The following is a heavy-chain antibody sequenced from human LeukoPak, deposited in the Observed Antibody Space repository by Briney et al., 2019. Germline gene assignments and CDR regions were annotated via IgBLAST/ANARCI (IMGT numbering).Heavy chain of an antibody. Sequence: SETLSLTCAVYGGSFSGYYWSWIRQPPGKGLEWIGEINHSGSTNYNPSLKSRVTISVDTSKSQFSLKLSSVTAADTAVYYCARVGGSSWSRGDYWGQGTLVTVSS. CDR1: GGSFSGYY. V-gene: IGHV4-34*01. J-gene: IGHJ4*02. CDR3: ARVGGSSWSRGDY. D-gene: IGHD6-13*01. CDR2: INHSGST.